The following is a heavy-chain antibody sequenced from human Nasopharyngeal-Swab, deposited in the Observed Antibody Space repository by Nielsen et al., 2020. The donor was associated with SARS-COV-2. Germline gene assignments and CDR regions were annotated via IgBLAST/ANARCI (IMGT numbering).Heavy chain of an antibody. CDR3: AREATHRGPFDY. CDR2: ISYDGSNK. D-gene: IGHD5-24*01. CDR1: GFTFSSYA. Sequence: LSLTCAASGFTFSSYAMHWVRQAPGKGLEWVAVISYDGSNKYYADSVKGRFTISRDNSKNTLYLQMNSLRAEDTAVYYCAREATHRGPFDYWGQGTLVTVSS. V-gene: IGHV3-30-3*01. J-gene: IGHJ4*02.